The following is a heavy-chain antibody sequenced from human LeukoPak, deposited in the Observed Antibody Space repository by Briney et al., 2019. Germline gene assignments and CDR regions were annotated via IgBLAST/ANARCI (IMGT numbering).Heavy chain of an antibody. Sequence: GGSLRLSCAASGFTFSSYEMNWVRQAPGKGLEWVSYISSSGSTIYYADSVKGRFTISRDNAKNSLYLQMNSLRAEDTAVYYCAREGRAGAFDIWGQGTMVTVSS. CDR2: ISSSGSTI. CDR3: AREGRAGAFDI. D-gene: IGHD3-10*01. V-gene: IGHV3-48*03. CDR1: GFTFSSYE. J-gene: IGHJ3*02.